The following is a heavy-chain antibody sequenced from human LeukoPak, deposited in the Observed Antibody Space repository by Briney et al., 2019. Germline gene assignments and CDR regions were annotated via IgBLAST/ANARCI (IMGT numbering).Heavy chain of an antibody. CDR1: GFTFSNYA. CDR3: AKDSTYCSGGSCYLPDTFDI. V-gene: IGHV3-23*01. D-gene: IGHD2-15*01. CDR2: ISGSGGST. J-gene: IGHJ3*02. Sequence: GGSLRLSCAASGFTFSNYAMSWVRQAPGKGLEWVPVISGSGGSTYYADSVKGRFTISRDNSKNTLYLQINSLRAEDTAVYYCAKDSTYCSGGSCYLPDTFDIWGLGTMVTVSS.